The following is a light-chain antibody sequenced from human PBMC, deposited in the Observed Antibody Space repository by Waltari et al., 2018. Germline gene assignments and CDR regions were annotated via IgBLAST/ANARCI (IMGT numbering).Light chain of an antibody. CDR1: HSVYRS. CDR3: QEYSAGRPWT. CDR2: GAS. J-gene: IGKJ1*01. V-gene: IGKV3-15*01. Sequence: VLTQSPVSLSVSPGEGVTLSCRASHSVYRSLAWYQQKPGQGPRLLIYGASTRATGVPTRFSGGGSVTEFTLNIDSLQSEDSAVYVCQEYSAGRPWTFGQGTKVEVK.